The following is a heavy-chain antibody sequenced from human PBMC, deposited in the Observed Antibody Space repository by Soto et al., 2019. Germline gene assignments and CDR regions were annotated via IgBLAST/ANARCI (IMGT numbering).Heavy chain of an antibody. D-gene: IGHD6-6*01. CDR2: IKQDGSDK. CDR1: GFTFSSYW. V-gene: IGHV3-7*05. CDR3: EKVKSLACQE. Sequence: EVQLVESGGGLVQPGGSLRLSCAASGFTFSSYWMSWVRQAPGKGLEWVANIKQDGSDKYYVDSVKGRFTISRDNAKNSLYLQMNSLTAEDTAIYYCEKVKSLACQEWGQGKLVTVSS. J-gene: IGHJ4*02.